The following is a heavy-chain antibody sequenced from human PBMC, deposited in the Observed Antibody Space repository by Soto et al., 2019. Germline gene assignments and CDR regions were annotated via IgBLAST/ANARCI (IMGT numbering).Heavy chain of an antibody. CDR1: GGSIRGYY. CDR2: IYYTGST. V-gene: IGHV4-59*01. Sequence: SETLSLTCTVSGGSIRGYYWSWIRQPPGKGLEWVGHIYYTGSTNYNPSLKSRLTISVDTSKNQFYLKLSSVTAADTAVYYCAREWLLAKDYGMDVRGQGTTVTVSS. D-gene: IGHD2-15*01. CDR3: AREWLLAKDYGMDV. J-gene: IGHJ6*02.